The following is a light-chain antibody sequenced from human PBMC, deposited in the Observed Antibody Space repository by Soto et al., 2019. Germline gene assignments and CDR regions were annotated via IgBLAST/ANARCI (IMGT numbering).Light chain of an antibody. J-gene: IGLJ2*01. Sequence: QSALTQPASVSGSPGQMITISCTGTSSDVGYYNYVSWYQQHPGKAPNLMSCDVSNRPSGVSNRFSGSKSGNTASLTISGLQAEDAADYYCSSQGTSSTRVFGGGTKVTVL. CDR2: DVS. CDR3: SSQGTSSTRV. CDR1: SSDVGYYNY. V-gene: IGLV2-14*03.